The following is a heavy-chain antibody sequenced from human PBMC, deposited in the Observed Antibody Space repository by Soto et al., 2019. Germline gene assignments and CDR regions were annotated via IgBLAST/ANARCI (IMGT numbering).Heavy chain of an antibody. V-gene: IGHV3-33*01. CDR1: GFTFSSYG. CDR2: IWSSGTSK. D-gene: IGHD2-21*02. J-gene: IGHJ6*03. CDR3: ARDRTANHYMDV. Sequence: GGSLRLSCDVSGFTFSSYGMHWVRQAPGKGLEWVALIWSSGTSKYYADSVKGRFTISRDNSKNTLYLEMNSLRAEDTAVYYCARDRTANHYMDVWGKGTTVTVSS.